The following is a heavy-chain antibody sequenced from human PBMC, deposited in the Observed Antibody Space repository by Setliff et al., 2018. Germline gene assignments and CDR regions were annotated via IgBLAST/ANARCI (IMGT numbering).Heavy chain of an antibody. CDR2: MNPNTGYT. V-gene: IGHV1-8*02. CDR1: GYSFSTYD. CDR3: ARGSRSQNWGGRYGWFDP. Sequence: GASVKVSCKASGYSFSTYDINWVRQAAGQGLEWMGWMNPNTGYTGYARNFQGRVTMTRNTSISTAYMELSGLRSDDTAVYYCARGSRSQNWGGRYGWFDPWGQGTLVTVSS. J-gene: IGHJ5*02. D-gene: IGHD7-27*01.